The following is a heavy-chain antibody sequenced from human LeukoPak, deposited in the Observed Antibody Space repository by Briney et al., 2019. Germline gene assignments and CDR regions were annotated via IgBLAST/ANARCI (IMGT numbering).Heavy chain of an antibody. J-gene: IGHJ4*02. CDR3: ARGGTWPTYFDS. D-gene: IGHD1-1*01. Sequence: SETLSLTCAVSGGSLNYWSWIRQPPGKGLEWIGEVNHSGSTNYNPSLKSRVTISGDTSKNQFSLKLTSVTAADTAMYYCARGGTWPTYFDSWGQGTLVTVSS. CDR2: VNHSGST. V-gene: IGHV4-34*01. CDR1: GGSLNY.